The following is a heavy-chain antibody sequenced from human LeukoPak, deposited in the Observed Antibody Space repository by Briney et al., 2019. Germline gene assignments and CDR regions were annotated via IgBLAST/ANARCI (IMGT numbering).Heavy chain of an antibody. J-gene: IGHJ5*02. V-gene: IGHV3-74*01. Sequence: PGGSLRLSCAASGFTFSSYWMHWVRQAPGKGLVWVSRINSDGSSTSYADSVKGRFTISRDYAKNTLYLQMNSLRAEDTAVYYCARDRDSSSWYGGHNWFDPWGQGTLVTVSS. D-gene: IGHD6-13*01. CDR1: GFTFSSYW. CDR3: ARDRDSSSWYGGHNWFDP. CDR2: INSDGSST.